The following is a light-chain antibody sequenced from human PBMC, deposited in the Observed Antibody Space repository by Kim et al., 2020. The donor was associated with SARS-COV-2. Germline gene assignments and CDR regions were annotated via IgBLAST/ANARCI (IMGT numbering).Light chain of an antibody. CDR2: GTS. Sequence: EVVLTQSPSTLSLSPGERATLSCRASQSVSSRYLAWYQQKPGQAPRLFIYGTSSRATGIPDRFSGSGSGTDFTLTISRLEPEDFAVYYCQQYGNLITFGQGTRLEIK. V-gene: IGKV3-20*01. CDR1: QSVSSRY. J-gene: IGKJ5*01. CDR3: QQYGNLIT.